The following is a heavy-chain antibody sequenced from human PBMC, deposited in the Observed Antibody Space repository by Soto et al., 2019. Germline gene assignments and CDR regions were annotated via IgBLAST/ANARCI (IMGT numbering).Heavy chain of an antibody. CDR2: IYYSGST. CDR1: GGSISSYY. J-gene: IGHJ5*02. Sequence: SETLSLTCTVSGGSISSYYWSWIRQPPGKGLEWIGYIYYSGSTNYNPSLKSRVTISVDTSKNQFSLKLSSVTAADTAVYYCARHSCSSTSCYFNWFDPWGQGTLVTV. CDR3: ARHSCSSTSCYFNWFDP. D-gene: IGHD2-2*01. V-gene: IGHV4-59*08.